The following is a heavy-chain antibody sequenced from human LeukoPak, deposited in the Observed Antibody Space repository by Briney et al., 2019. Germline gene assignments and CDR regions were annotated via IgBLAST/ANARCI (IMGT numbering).Heavy chain of an antibody. CDR2: ISGSGGST. Sequence: GGSLRLSCAASGLTFSSYATSWVRQAPGKGLEWVSAISGSGGSTYYADSVKGRFTISRDNSKNTLYLQMNSLRAEDTAVYYCANGVGEREFDYWGQGTLVTVSS. CDR1: GLTFSSYA. J-gene: IGHJ4*02. CDR3: ANGVGEREFDY. D-gene: IGHD3-10*01. V-gene: IGHV3-23*01.